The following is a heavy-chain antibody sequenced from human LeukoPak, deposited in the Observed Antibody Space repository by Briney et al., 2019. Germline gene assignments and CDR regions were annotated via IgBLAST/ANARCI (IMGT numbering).Heavy chain of an antibody. V-gene: IGHV4-34*01. J-gene: IGHJ4*02. Sequence: SETLSLTCAVYGGSFSGYYWSWIRQPPGKGLEWIGEINHSGSTNYNPSLKSRVTISVDTSKNQFSLKLSSVTAADTAVYYCASSFTWLEIYCSSTSCAHPPFDYWGQGTLVTVSS. D-gene: IGHD2-2*01. CDR3: ASSFTWLEIYCSSTSCAHPPFDY. CDR2: INHSGST. CDR1: GGSFSGYY.